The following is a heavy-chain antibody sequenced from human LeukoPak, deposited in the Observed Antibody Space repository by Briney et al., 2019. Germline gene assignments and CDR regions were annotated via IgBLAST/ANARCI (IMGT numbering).Heavy chain of an antibody. J-gene: IGHJ4*02. Sequence: EASVKVSCKASGYTFTSYGISWVRQAPGQGLEWLGWISTYNGNTHYAQKLQGRVTMTTDTSTTTAYMELRSLRSDDTAVYYCARGYRTGFDYWGQGTLVTVSS. CDR1: GYTFTSYG. CDR2: ISTYNGNT. D-gene: IGHD7-27*01. V-gene: IGHV1-18*01. CDR3: ARGYRTGFDY.